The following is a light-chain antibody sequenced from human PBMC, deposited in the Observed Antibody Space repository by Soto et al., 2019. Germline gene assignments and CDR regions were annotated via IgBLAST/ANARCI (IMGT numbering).Light chain of an antibody. CDR3: SSYTSSSTFV. Sequence: QSVLTQPASVSGSPGQSITISCTGTSSDVGAYNYVSWYQHHPGKAPKLIIYEVGNRPSGLSNRFSGSKSGNTASLTISGLQAEDEADYYCSSYTSSSTFVFGTGTKVTVL. V-gene: IGLV2-14*01. J-gene: IGLJ1*01. CDR2: EVG. CDR1: SSDVGAYNY.